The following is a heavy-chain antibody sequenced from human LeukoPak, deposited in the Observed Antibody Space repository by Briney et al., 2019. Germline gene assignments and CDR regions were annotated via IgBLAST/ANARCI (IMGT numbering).Heavy chain of an antibody. CDR3: ARDRFSGPLPLPYYYGSGGNDY. V-gene: IGHV3-30-3*01. CDR2: ISYDGSNK. J-gene: IGHJ4*02. D-gene: IGHD3-10*01. CDR1: GFTFSSYA. Sequence: GGSLRLSCAASGFTFSSYAMHWVRQAPGKGLEWVAVISYDGSNKYYADSVKGRFTISRDNSKNTLYLQMNSLRAEDTAVYYCARDRFSGPLPLPYYYGSGGNDYWGQGTLVTVSS.